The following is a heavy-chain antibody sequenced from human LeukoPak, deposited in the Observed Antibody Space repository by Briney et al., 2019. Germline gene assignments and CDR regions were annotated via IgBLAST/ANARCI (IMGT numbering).Heavy chain of an antibody. CDR2: IYYSGST. V-gene: IGHV4-39*01. Sequence: SETLSLTCTVSGGSISSSSYYWGWIRQPPGKGLEWIGSIYYSGSTYYNPSLKSRVTISVDTSKNQFSLGLSSVTAADTAVYYCARRPVRYNWNYWGFWLDAFDIWGQGKMVTVSS. J-gene: IGHJ3*02. CDR1: GGSISSSSYY. CDR3: ARRPVRYNWNYWGFWLDAFDI. D-gene: IGHD1-7*01.